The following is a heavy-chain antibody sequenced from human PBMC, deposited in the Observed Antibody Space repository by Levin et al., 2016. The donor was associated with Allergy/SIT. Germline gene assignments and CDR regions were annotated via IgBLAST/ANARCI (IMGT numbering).Heavy chain of an antibody. CDR3: ARDHWVKDGSTWKYYGMDV. D-gene: IGHD1-1*01. CDR2: ISFNGNT. J-gene: IGHJ6*01. Sequence: SETLSLTCTVSGGSISGYYWSWIRQPPGKGLEWIGYISFNGNTNYNSSLKSRVTISVDTSRNQFSLNLASVTVADTAVYYCARDHWVKDGSTWKYYGMDVWGQGTTVTVSS. CDR1: GGSISGYY. V-gene: IGHV4-59*13.